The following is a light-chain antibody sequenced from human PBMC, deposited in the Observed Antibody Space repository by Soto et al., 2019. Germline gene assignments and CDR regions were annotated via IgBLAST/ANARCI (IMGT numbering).Light chain of an antibody. J-gene: IGLJ3*02. V-gene: IGLV7-43*01. CDR2: STS. CDR1: TGAVTSGYY. Sequence: QAVVTQEPSLTVSPGGTVTLTCASSTGAVTSGYYPNWFQQKPGQAPRVLIYSTSNKHSWTPARFSGSLLGGKAALTLSGVQPEDEAEYYCLLYYGGAWVFGGGTKFTVL. CDR3: LLYYGGAWV.